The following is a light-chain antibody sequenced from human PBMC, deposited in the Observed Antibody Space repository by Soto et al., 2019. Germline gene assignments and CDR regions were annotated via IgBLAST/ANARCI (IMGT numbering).Light chain of an antibody. J-gene: IGKJ1*01. CDR2: GAS. V-gene: IGKV3-20*01. CDR3: HQYGTSSWT. CDR1: QSVSSSY. Sequence: IVLTQTPRTLSLSPGERATLSCRASQSVSSSYLAWYQQKPGQAPRLLICGASSRATGIPGRFSGSGSGTDFTLTISRLEPEDFAVYYCHQYGTSSWTFGQGTKVDIK.